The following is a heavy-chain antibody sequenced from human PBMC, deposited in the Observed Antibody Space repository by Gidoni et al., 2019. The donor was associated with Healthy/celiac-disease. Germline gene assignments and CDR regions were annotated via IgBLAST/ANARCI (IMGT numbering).Heavy chain of an antibody. CDR3: ARVPVGYSGYADWLYCYYYMDV. J-gene: IGHJ6*03. CDR1: GYTFTSYG. CDR2: VSAYHGNT. Sequence: QVQLVQSGAEVKKPGASVKVSCKASGYTFTSYGISWVRQAPGQGLEWMGWVSAYHGNTNYAQKLQGRVTMTTDTSTRTAYMELRSLRSDDTAVYYCARVPVGYSGYADWLYCYYYMDVWGKGTTVTVSS. D-gene: IGHD5-12*01. V-gene: IGHV1-18*04.